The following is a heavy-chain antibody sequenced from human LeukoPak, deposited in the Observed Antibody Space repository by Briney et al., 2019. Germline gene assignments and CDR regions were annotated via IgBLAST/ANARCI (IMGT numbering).Heavy chain of an antibody. CDR3: ARTPKTYYYDSSGYYPANWFDP. J-gene: IGHJ5*02. D-gene: IGHD3-22*01. CDR1: GGSISSYY. CDR2: IYYSGST. Sequence: SETLSLTCTVSGGSISSYYWSWIRQPPGKRLEWIGYIYYSGSTNYNPSLKSRVTISVDTSKNQFSLKLSSVTAADTAVYYCARTPKTYYYDSSGYYPANWFDPWGQGTLVTVSS. V-gene: IGHV4-59*01.